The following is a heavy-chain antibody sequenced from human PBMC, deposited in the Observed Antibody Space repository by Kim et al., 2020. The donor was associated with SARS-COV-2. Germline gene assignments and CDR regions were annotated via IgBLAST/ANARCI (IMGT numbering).Heavy chain of an antibody. CDR1: GFTFSSYA. D-gene: IGHD6-13*01. Sequence: GGSLRLSCAASGFTFSSYAVHWVRQAPGKGLEWVAVISYDGSNKYYADSVKGRFTISRDNSKNTLYLQMNSLRAEDTAVYYCARLMFTFRYSSSDLDYWGQGTLVTVSS. CDR2: ISYDGSNK. J-gene: IGHJ4*02. V-gene: IGHV3-30-3*01. CDR3: ARLMFTFRYSSSDLDY.